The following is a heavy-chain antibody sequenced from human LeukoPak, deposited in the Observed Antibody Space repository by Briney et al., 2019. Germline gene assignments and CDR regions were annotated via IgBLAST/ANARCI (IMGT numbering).Heavy chain of an antibody. CDR2: ISWNSGSI. CDR1: GFTFSSYA. V-gene: IGHV3-9*01. J-gene: IGHJ4*02. D-gene: IGHD6-13*01. Sequence: GGSLRLSCAASGFTFSSYAMSWVRQAPGKGLEWVSGISWNSGSIGYADSVKGRFTISRDNAKNSLYLQMNSLRAEDTALYYCAKDTLTGSSSWYYFDYWGQGTLVTVSS. CDR3: AKDTLTGSSSWYYFDY.